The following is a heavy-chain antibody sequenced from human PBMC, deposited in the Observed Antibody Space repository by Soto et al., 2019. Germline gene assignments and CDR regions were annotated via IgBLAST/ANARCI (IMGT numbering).Heavy chain of an antibody. D-gene: IGHD4-17*01. V-gene: IGHV1-8*01. CDR2: MNPNSGNT. J-gene: IGHJ6*02. CDR3: ARVTTCYYYGMDV. Sequence: QVQLVQSGAEVKKPGASVKVSCKASGYTFTSYDINWLRQATGQGLEWMGWMNPNSGNTGYAQKFQGRVSMTRNTSISTAYLALSSLRSEDAVVYYCARVTTCYYYGMDVWGQGTTVTVSS. CDR1: GYTFTSYD.